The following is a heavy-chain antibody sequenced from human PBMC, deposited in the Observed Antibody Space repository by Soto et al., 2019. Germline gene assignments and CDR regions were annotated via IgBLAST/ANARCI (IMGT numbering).Heavy chain of an antibody. CDR1: GGSISSGGYS. CDR3: AAGGGLPRYY. Sequence: QLQLQESGSGLVKPSQTLSLTCAVSGGSISSGGYSWSWIRQPPGKGLEWIGYIYHSGSTYYNPSRNSRVAIPXVRSKNQFSLKLSSVTAADTAVYYCAAGGGLPRYYWGQGTLVTVSS. D-gene: IGHD5-12*01. CDR2: IYHSGST. J-gene: IGHJ4*02. V-gene: IGHV4-30-2*01.